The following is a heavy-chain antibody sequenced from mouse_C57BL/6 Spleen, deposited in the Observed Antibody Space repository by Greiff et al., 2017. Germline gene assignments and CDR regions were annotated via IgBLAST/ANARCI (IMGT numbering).Heavy chain of an antibody. J-gene: IGHJ2*01. V-gene: IGHV5-9-1*02. CDR2: ISSGGDYI. Sequence: EVKLMESGAGLVKPGGSLKLSCAASGFTFSSYAMSWVRQTPEKSLVWVAYISSGGDYIYYADTVKGRFTISRDNARNTLYLQMSSLKSEDTAMYYCTRGGSNYGFDYWGQGTTLTVSS. D-gene: IGHD2-5*01. CDR1: GFTFSSYA. CDR3: TRGGSNYGFDY.